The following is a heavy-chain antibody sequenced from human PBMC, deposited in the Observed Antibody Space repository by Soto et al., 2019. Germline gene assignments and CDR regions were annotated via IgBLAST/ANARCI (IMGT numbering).Heavy chain of an antibody. CDR2: IYPGDSDT. D-gene: IGHD5-18*01. CDR3: ARQSLDTAMVTDFWFAS. CDR1: GYSFTSYW. Sequence: GESLKISCKGSGYSFTSYWIGWVRQMPGKGLEWMGIIYPGDSDTRYSPSFQGQVTISADKSISTAYLQWSSLKASHTAMYYCARQSLDTAMVTDFWFASWGQGTLVTVSA. J-gene: IGHJ5*01. V-gene: IGHV5-51*01.